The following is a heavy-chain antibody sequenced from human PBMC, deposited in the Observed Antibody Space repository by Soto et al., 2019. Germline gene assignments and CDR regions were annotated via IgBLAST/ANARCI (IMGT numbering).Heavy chain of an antibody. CDR3: ARSTYYDFWSGYSYYYYGMDV. Sequence: GGSLRLSCAASGFTFDDYAMHWVRQAPGKGLEWVSGISWNSGTIGYADSVKGRFTISRDNAKNSLYLQLNSLRAEDTALYYCARSTYYDFWSGYSYYYYGMDVWGQGTTVTVS. V-gene: IGHV3-9*01. CDR2: ISWNSGTI. J-gene: IGHJ6*02. CDR1: GFTFDDYA. D-gene: IGHD3-3*01.